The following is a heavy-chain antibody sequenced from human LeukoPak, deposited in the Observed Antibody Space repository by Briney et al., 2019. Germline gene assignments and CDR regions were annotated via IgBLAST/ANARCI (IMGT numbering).Heavy chain of an antibody. Sequence: GGSLRLSCAASGFTFPDAWIHWVRQAPGKGLEWVGRIKNRNRGRTTDYAAPVKGRFTTSRDDSRDTLYLQMNSLKTEDTAVYYCVTDGGQLPYYFTYWGQGTLVTVSS. CDR1: GFTFPDAW. CDR2: IKNRNRGRTT. CDR3: VTDGGQLPYYFTY. J-gene: IGHJ1*01. V-gene: IGHV3-15*01. D-gene: IGHD3-3*01.